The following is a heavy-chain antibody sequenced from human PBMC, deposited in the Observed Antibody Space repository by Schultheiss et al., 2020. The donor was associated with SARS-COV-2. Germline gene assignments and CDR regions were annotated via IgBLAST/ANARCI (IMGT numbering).Heavy chain of an antibody. CDR3: AKVGAAQLGTKRTRNDY. J-gene: IGHJ4*02. Sequence: GGSLRLSCAASGFTFDDYAMHWVRQAPGRGLEWVSGIGWNSASIGYADSVKGRFTISRDNSKNTLYLQMNSLRAEDTAVYYCAKVGAAQLGTKRTRNDYWGQGTLVTVSS. CDR1: GFTFDDYA. V-gene: IGHV3-9*01. CDR2: IGWNSASI. D-gene: IGHD1-26*01.